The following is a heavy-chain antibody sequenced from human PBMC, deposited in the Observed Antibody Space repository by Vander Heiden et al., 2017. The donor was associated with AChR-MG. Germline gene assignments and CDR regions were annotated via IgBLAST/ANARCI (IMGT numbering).Heavy chain of an antibody. V-gene: IGHV3-23*01. CDR3: AKGRSAGFTFFDS. D-gene: IGHD3-3*02. J-gene: IGHJ5*01. CDR2: ISGESTGT. CDR1: GFTFGIYA. Sequence: EVQLLEAGGGLVQPGGCLRLSCNASGFTFGIYALDWVRQAPGKGREGVSSISGESTGTYYAESVKGRFTISRDNFNDTLCLQMNSLTPEDTAVYYCAKGRSAGFTFFDSWGQGTLVRISS.